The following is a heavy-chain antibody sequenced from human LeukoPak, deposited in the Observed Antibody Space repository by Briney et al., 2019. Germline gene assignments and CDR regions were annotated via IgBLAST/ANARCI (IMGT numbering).Heavy chain of an antibody. D-gene: IGHD3-10*01. CDR2: ISYDGSNK. J-gene: IGHJ4*02. Sequence: GGSLRLSCAASGFTFSSHGMHWVRQAPGKGLEWVAVISYDGSNKYYADSVKGRFTISRDNSKNTLYLQMNSLRAEDTAVYYCARDHHYGSGSYYLYYFDYWGQGTLVTVSS. V-gene: IGHV3-30*03. CDR3: ARDHHYGSGSYYLYYFDY. CDR1: GFTFSSHG.